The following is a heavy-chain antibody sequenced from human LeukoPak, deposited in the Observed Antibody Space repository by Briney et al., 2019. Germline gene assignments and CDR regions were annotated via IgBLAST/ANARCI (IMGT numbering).Heavy chain of an antibody. Sequence: SETLSLTCTVSGGSISSSSYYWGWIRQPPGKGLEWIGEINHSGSTNYNPSLKSRVTISVDTSKNQFSLKLSSVTAADTAVYYCARHLGYCTNGVCYTNNLFDYWGQGTLVTVSS. CDR3: ARHLGYCTNGVCYTNNLFDY. D-gene: IGHD2-8*01. CDR1: GGSISSSSYY. J-gene: IGHJ4*02. V-gene: IGHV4-39*01. CDR2: INHSGST.